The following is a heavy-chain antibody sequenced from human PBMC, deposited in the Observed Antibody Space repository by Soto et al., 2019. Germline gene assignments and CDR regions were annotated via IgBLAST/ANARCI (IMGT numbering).Heavy chain of an antibody. Sequence: EVQLVESGGGLVQPGGSLRLSCAASGFTFSSYWMSWVRQAPGKGLEWVANIKQDGSEKYYVDSVKGRFTISRDNAKNSLYLQMNSLRAEDTAVYYCARDGIGYYEFWSGYSVYYYYYMDVWGKGTTVTVSS. CDR2: IKQDGSEK. D-gene: IGHD3-3*01. CDR1: GFTFSSYW. J-gene: IGHJ6*03. V-gene: IGHV3-7*01. CDR3: ARDGIGYYEFWSGYSVYYYYYMDV.